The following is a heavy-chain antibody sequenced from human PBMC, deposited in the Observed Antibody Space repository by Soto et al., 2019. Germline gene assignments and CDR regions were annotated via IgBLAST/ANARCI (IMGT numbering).Heavy chain of an antibody. D-gene: IGHD2-21*02. Sequence: ASVKVSFKASGYTFTGYYMHWVRQAPGQGLEWMGWINPNRGGTNYAQKFQGWVTMTRDTSISTAYMELSRLRSDDTAVYYCARGDCGGDCYPRGGYYGMDVWGQGTTVTVSS. CDR3: ARGDCGGDCYPRGGYYGMDV. CDR2: INPNRGGT. V-gene: IGHV1-2*04. J-gene: IGHJ6*02. CDR1: GYTFTGYY.